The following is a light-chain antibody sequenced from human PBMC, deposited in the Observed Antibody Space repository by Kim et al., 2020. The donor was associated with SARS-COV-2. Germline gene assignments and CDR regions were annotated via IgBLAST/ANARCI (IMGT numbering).Light chain of an antibody. V-gene: IGKV3-15*01. CDR1: QRVNYN. Sequence: SVSPRASATRSSRASQRVNYNLAWYLPKPSQAPRRLLHGAFTRAKGIPARFSGSGSGTEFTLTISSLQSEDFAVYYCQQYYIWYTFGQGTKLEI. CDR3: QQYYIWYT. CDR2: GAF. J-gene: IGKJ2*01.